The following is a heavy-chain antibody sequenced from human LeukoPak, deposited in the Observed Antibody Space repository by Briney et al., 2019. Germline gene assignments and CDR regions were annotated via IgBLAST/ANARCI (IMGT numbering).Heavy chain of an antibody. V-gene: IGHV1-2*02. CDR2: INPKSGGT. CDR1: GNTFSGYY. CDR3: AREEAYCTSSSCHIDY. D-gene: IGHD2-2*02. J-gene: IGHJ4*02. Sequence: ASVKVSCKASGNTFSGYYIHWVRQAPGQGLEWMGWINPKSGGTNYAQKFQGRVTMTRDTSISTAYMELSRLRSDDTAVYYCAREEAYCTSSSCHIDYWGQGTLVTVSS.